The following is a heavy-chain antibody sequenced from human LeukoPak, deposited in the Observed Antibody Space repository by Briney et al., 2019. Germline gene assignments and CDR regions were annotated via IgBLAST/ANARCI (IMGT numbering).Heavy chain of an antibody. V-gene: IGHV4-30-4*01. J-gene: IGHJ5*01. CDR1: CGSISSGDYY. CDR3: ARAGSERCSGGSCYANWFDP. Sequence: PSQTLSLTCTVSCGSISSGDYYWSWIRQPPGKGLEWIGYIYYSGSTYYNPSLKSRVTISVDTSKNQFSLKLSSVTAADTAVYYCARAGSERCSGGSCYANWFDPWGQGTLVTVSS. D-gene: IGHD2-15*01. CDR2: IYYSGST.